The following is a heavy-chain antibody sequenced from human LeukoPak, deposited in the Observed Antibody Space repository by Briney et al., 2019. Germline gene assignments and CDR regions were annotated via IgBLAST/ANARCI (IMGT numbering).Heavy chain of an antibody. CDR1: GGTFSSYA. Sequence: SVKVSCKASGGTFSSYAISWVRQAPGQGLEWMGRISPIFGRANYAQKFQGRVTITTDESTSTAYMELSSLRSEAAAVDYCARGAIPYYYDSSGYYFGHYWGQGTLVTVSS. CDR2: ISPIFGRA. V-gene: IGHV1-69*05. D-gene: IGHD3-22*01. J-gene: IGHJ4*02. CDR3: ARGAIPYYYDSSGYYFGHY.